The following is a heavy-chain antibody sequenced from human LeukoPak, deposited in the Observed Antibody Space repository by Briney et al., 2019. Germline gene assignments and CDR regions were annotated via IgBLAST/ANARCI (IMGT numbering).Heavy chain of an antibody. Sequence: SETLSLTCTVSGGSLSSYYWSWIRQPPGKGLEWIGYIYYSGSTNYNPSLKSRVTISVDTSKNQFSLKLSSVTAADTAVYYCARSAVDDAFDIWGQGTMVTVSS. CDR3: ARSAVDDAFDI. CDR2: IYYSGST. CDR1: GGSLSSYY. J-gene: IGHJ3*02. V-gene: IGHV4-59*01.